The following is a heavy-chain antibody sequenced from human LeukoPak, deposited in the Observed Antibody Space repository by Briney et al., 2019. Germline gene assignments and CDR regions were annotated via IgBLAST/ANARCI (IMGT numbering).Heavy chain of an antibody. J-gene: IGHJ4*02. CDR1: GFTFSSYW. CDR3: ARDPTAMITPRFDY. D-gene: IGHD5-18*01. Sequence: PGGSLRLSCAASGFTFSSYWMSWVRQAPGKGLERVANIKQDGSEKYYVDSVKGRFTISRDNAKNSLYLQVNSLRAEDTAVYYCARDPTAMITPRFDYWGQGTLVTVSS. V-gene: IGHV3-7*01. CDR2: IKQDGSEK.